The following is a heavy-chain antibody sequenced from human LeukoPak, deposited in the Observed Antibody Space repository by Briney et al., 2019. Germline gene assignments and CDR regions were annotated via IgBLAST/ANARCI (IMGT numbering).Heavy chain of an antibody. D-gene: IGHD5-24*01. CDR1: GGSFSGYY. Sequence: PSETLSLTCAVYGGSFSGYYWSWIRQPPGKGLEWIGEINHSGRTNYNPSLKSRVTISVDTSKNQFSLKLSSVTAADTAVYYCARMKLATTSSFDYWGQGTLVTVSS. V-gene: IGHV4-34*01. CDR2: INHSGRT. CDR3: ARMKLATTSSFDY. J-gene: IGHJ4*02.